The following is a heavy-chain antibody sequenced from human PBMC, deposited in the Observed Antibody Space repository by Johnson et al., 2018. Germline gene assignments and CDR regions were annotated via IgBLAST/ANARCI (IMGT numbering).Heavy chain of an antibody. CDR1: GYTFANFD. D-gene: IGHD2-21*02. J-gene: IGHJ1*01. CDR3: ARVEYCGDDCYFLYFQH. V-gene: IGHV1-8*02. Sequence: QVQLVQSGADVKKPGASVKVSCKASGYTFANFDINWVRQATGQGLEWMGWMNPNSGTTAYAQKFQGRVTMTRNTSISTAYMELSSLRSDDTAVYYCARVEYCGDDCYFLYFQHWGQGTLVTVSS. CDR2: MNPNSGTT.